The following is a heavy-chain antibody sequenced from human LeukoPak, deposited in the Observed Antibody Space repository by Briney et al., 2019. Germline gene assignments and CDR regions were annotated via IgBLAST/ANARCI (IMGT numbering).Heavy chain of an antibody. CDR2: ISYDGSNK. J-gene: IGHJ6*02. CDR3: ARDLDYYDSSGYYPTGYYYGMDV. CDR1: GFTFSSYA. V-gene: IGHV3-30-3*01. Sequence: GSLRLSYAASGFTFSSYAMHWVRQAPGKGLEWVAVISYDGSNKYYADSVKGRFTISRDNSKNTLYLQMNSLRAEDTAVYYCARDLDYYDSSGYYPTGYYYGMDVWGQGTTVTVSS. D-gene: IGHD3-22*01.